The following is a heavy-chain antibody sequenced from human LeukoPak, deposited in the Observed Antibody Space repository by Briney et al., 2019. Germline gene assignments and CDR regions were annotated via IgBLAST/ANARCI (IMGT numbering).Heavy chain of an antibody. Sequence: PGGSLRLSCAASGFTFSDHYMDWVRQAPGKGLEWVGRSRNKAKSYTTEYAASVKGRFTTSRDDSKNSVYLQMNSLKTEDTAVYYCVRVHCSGGSCPFDFWGQGTLVTVSS. D-gene: IGHD2-15*01. CDR2: SRNKAKSYTT. V-gene: IGHV3-72*01. J-gene: IGHJ4*02. CDR1: GFTFSDHY. CDR3: VRVHCSGGSCPFDF.